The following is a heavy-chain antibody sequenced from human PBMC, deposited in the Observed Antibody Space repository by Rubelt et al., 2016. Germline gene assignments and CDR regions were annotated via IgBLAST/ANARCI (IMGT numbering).Heavy chain of an antibody. CDR3: ASVGAAGAWDY. J-gene: IGHJ4*02. V-gene: IGHV1-3*01. D-gene: IGHD6-13*01. CDR2: INAGNGST. Sequence: QVQLVQSGSELKKPGASVKVSCKASGYTFTSYAMHWVRQAPGQRLEWMGWINAGNGSTKYSQKFQGRVTITRDTSASTAYMELSSLRSEDTAVYYCASVGAAGAWDYWGQGTLVTVSS. CDR1: GYTFTSYA.